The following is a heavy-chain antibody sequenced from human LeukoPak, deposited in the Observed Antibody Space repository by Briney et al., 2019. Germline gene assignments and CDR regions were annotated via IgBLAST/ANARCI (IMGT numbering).Heavy chain of an antibody. D-gene: IGHD5-12*01. V-gene: IGHV1-69*13. Sequence: SVKVSCKASGGTFSSYAISWVRQAPGQGLEWMGGIIPIFGTANSAQKFQGRVTITADESTSTAYMELSSLRSDDTAVYYCARDVVPVYSGYDVSHFDYWGQGTLVTVSS. CDR3: ARDVVPVYSGYDVSHFDY. J-gene: IGHJ4*02. CDR2: IIPIFGTA. CDR1: GGTFSSYA.